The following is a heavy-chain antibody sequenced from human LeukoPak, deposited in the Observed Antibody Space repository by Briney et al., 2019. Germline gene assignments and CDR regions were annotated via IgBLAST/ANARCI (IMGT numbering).Heavy chain of an antibody. CDR2: IYYSGST. CDR3: AGVEMATGLFDY. CDR1: GGSISSYY. D-gene: IGHD5-24*01. Sequence: SETLSLTCTVSGGSISSYYWSWIRQPPGKGLEWIGYIYYSGSTNYNPSLKSRVTISVDTSKNQFSLKLSSVTAADTAVYYCAGVEMATGLFDYWGQGTLVTVSS. V-gene: IGHV4-59*12. J-gene: IGHJ4*02.